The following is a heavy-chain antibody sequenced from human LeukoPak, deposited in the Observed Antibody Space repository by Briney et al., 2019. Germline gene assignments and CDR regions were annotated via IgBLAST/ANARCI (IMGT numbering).Heavy chain of an antibody. CDR1: GFTFSNYG. D-gene: IGHD5-24*01. J-gene: IGHJ6*03. V-gene: IGHV3-33*02. CDR2: MWYDGSIK. Sequence: QPGGSLRLSCAASGFTFSNYGMHWVRQAPGKGLEWLAIMWYDGSIKYYADSAKGRFTISRDNSKNTVFLQMNSLRAEDTAVYYCARGRDGYNYYYYYYMDVWGKGTTVTVSS. CDR3: ARGRDGYNYYYYYYMDV.